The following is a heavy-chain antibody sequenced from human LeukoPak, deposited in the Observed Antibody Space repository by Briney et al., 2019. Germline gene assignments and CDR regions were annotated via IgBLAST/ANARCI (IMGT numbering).Heavy chain of an antibody. D-gene: IGHD2-15*01. Sequence: SETLSLTCTVSGDSTSSYYWSWIRQPAGKGLEWIGRIYTTGSTNYNPSLKSRVTMSVDTSKNQFSLKLSSVTAADTAVYYCASLRYCSGGSCPYYFDSWGQGTLVTVSS. CDR3: ASLRYCSGGSCPYYFDS. CDR2: IYTTGST. V-gene: IGHV4-4*07. CDR1: GDSTSSYY. J-gene: IGHJ4*02.